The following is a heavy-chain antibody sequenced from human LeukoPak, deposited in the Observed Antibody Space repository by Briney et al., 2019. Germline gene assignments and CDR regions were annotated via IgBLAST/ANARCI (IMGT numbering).Heavy chain of an antibody. CDR2: MNPNSGNT. CDR1: GYTFTSYD. V-gene: IGHV1-8*01. Sequence: ASVKVSCKASGYTFTSYDINWVRQATGQGLEWMGWMNPNSGNTGYTQKFQGRVTMTRNTSISTAYMELSSLRSEDTGVYYCARISLTGYAPISGYFDYWGQGTLVTVSS. J-gene: IGHJ4*02. D-gene: IGHD3-9*01. CDR3: ARISLTGYAPISGYFDY.